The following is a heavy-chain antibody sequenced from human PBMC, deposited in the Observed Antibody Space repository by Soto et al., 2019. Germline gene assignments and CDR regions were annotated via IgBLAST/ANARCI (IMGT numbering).Heavy chain of an antibody. D-gene: IGHD3-16*01. CDR2: ISGYSGNT. CDR3: ARVAGVKDYDFVDAFDS. Sequence: QVQVVQSGPEVRKPGASVKVSCKAPGYNFNTYGINWVRQAPGQGLEWMGWISGYSGNTNYAQKFHGRVTMTTVTSTSTHYMEVTSLRSDDTAVYYCARVAGVKDYDFVDAFDSWGQGTLVTVSS. V-gene: IGHV1-18*01. CDR1: GYNFNTYG. J-gene: IGHJ4*02.